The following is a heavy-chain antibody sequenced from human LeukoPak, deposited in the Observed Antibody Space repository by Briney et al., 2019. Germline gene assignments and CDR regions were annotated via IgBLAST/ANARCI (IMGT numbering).Heavy chain of an antibody. Sequence: SETLSLTCTVSGGSISSSSYYWGWIRQPPGKGLEWIGSIYYSGSTYYNPSLKSRVTISVDTSKNQFSLKPSSVTAADTAVYYCARPNSGGSFDYWGQGTLVTVSS. CDR1: GGSISSSSYY. J-gene: IGHJ4*02. V-gene: IGHV4-39*01. CDR2: IYYSGST. D-gene: IGHD1-14*01. CDR3: ARPNSGGSFDY.